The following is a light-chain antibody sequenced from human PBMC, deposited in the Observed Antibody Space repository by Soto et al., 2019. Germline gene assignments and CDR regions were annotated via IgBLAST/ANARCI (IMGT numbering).Light chain of an antibody. Sequence: EIVMTQSPATLSVSPGERATLSCRASQSVSSNLAWYQQKPGQAARLLSYGASTRATGVPARFSGSGSGTEFTLTISSLQSEDFAVYYCQQYNKWPHTFGQGTKLEIK. V-gene: IGKV3-15*01. J-gene: IGKJ2*01. CDR1: QSVSSN. CDR3: QQYNKWPHT. CDR2: GAS.